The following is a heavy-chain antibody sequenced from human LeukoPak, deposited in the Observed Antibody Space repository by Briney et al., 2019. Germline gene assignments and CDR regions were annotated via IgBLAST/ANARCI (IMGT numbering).Heavy chain of an antibody. CDR3: AKRHCSSASCYTSTFDY. D-gene: IGHD2-2*02. V-gene: IGHV3-23*01. CDR2: ISGSGGST. Sequence: GGSLEPSFQAPELTFGSYPLSGVGQPQGRGRGGVSPISGSGGSTYYADSVKGRFTISRDNSKNTLYLQMTSLRAEDTAVYYCAKRHCSSASCYTSTFDYWGQGTLVTVSS. CDR1: ELTFGSYP. J-gene: IGHJ4*02.